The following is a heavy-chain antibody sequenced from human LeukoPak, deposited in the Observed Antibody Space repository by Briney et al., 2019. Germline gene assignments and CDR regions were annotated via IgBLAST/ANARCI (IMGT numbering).Heavy chain of an antibody. D-gene: IGHD5-18*01. CDR2: IYYSGST. CDR1: GGSVSSGSYY. V-gene: IGHV4-61*01. CDR3: ARTLDVSLWFNAFDI. J-gene: IGHJ3*02. Sequence: PSETLSLTCTVSGGSVSSGSYYWSWIRQPPGKGLEWIGYIYYSGSTNCNPSLKSRVTISVDTSKNQFSLKLSSVTAADTAVYYCARTLDVSLWFNAFDIWGQGTMVTVSS.